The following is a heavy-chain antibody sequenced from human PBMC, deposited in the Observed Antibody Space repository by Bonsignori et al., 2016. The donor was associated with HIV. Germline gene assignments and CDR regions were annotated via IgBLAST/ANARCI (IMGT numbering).Heavy chain of an antibody. CDR2: IIPILGIA. J-gene: IGHJ3*02. Sequence: SVKVSCKASGGTFSTYAISWVRQAPGQGLEWMGGIIPILGIADYAQKFQGRVTITADKSTSTAYMELSSLRSEDTAVYYCARANGHPGITVLVWDAFDIWGQGTMVTVSS. CDR1: GGTFSTYA. CDR3: ARANGHPGITVLVWDAFDI. V-gene: IGHV1-69*10. D-gene: IGHD3-10*02.